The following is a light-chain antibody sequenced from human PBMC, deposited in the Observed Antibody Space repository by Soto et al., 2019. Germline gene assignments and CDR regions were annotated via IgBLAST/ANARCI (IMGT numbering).Light chain of an antibody. CDR1: QSISSW. CDR2: KAS. V-gene: IGKV1-5*03. CDR3: QQYNSYPRT. J-gene: IGKJ1*01. Sequence: DLQMTQSPSTLSSSLGDSVTITCRASQSISSWLAWYQQKTGKAPKLLIYKASSLESGVPSRLSGSRSGTELNLTISRLQPDDFATYYCQQYNSYPRTCGQGTKVDIK.